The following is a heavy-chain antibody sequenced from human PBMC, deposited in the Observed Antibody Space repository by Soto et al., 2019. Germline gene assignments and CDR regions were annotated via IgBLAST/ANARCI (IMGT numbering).Heavy chain of an antibody. CDR2: IDPSDSYT. CDR3: AGHDWAYCGGDCYMRLYNWFDP. D-gene: IGHD2-21*02. J-gene: IGHJ5*02. V-gene: IGHV5-10-1*01. Sequence: PGESLKISCKGSGYSFTSYWISWVRQMPGKGLEWMGRIDPSDSYTNYSPSFQGHVTISADKSISTAYLQWSSLKASDTAMYYCAGHDWAYCGGDCYMRLYNWFDPWGQGTLVTVSS. CDR1: GYSFTSYW.